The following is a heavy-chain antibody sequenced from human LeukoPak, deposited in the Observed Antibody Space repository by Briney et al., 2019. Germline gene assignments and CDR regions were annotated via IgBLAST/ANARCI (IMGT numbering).Heavy chain of an antibody. CDR1: GGSISSSSYY. D-gene: IGHD6-13*01. CDR2: IYYSGST. CDR3: ASVSASYSSSWYGPDPFDY. V-gene: IGHV4-39*01. J-gene: IGHJ4*02. Sequence: PSETLSLTCTVSGGSISSSSYYWGWIRRPPGKGLEWIGSIYYSGSTYYNPSLKSRVTISVDTSKNQFSLKLSSVTAADTAVYYCASVSASYSSSWYGPDPFDYWGQGTLVTVSS.